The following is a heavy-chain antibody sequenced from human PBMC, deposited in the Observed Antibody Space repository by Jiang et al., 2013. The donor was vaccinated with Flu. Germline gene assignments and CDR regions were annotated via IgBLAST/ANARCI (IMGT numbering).Heavy chain of an antibody. Sequence: VQLLESGGGVVQPGTSLRLSCAASGFTFMNYAVHWVRQAPGKGLEWVAVIAYDGSNKYYAKSVKGRFTISRDNSKNTLYLQMNSLRGEDTAVYYCVRAGGADRDGYSFFDSWGQGRWSPSPQ. D-gene: IGHD5-24*01. CDR2: IAYDGSNK. CDR3: VRAGGADRDGYSFFDS. CDR1: GFTFMNYA. V-gene: IGHV3-30*03. J-gene: IGHJ4*02.